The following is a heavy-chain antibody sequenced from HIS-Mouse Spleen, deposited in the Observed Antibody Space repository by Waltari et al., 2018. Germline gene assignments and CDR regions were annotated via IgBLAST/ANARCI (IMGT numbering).Heavy chain of an antibody. D-gene: IGHD6-13*01. Sequence: QLQLQESGPGLVKPSETLSLTCTVSGGSISSSSYYWGWIRQPPGKGLGWIGGFYYSGRHYYTPSLTSRVTISVNTSKNQFSLKLSSVTAADTAVYYCAREIPYSSSWYDWYFDLWGRGTLVTVSS. CDR2: FYYSGRH. J-gene: IGHJ2*01. CDR3: AREIPYSSSWYDWYFDL. V-gene: IGHV4-39*07. CDR1: GGSISSSSYY.